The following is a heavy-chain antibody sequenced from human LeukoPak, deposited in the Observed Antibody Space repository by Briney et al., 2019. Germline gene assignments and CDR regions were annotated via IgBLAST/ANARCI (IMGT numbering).Heavy chain of an antibody. CDR1: GFTFSDYA. Sequence: GGSLRLSCAASGFTFSDYAMYWVRQAPGKGLEWVAFIRYDGSNKYYADSVKGRFTISRDNSKNTLYLQMNSLRAEDTAVYYCAKDRGIAAAGTGWFDPWGQGTLVTVSS. CDR3: AKDRGIAAAGTGWFDP. D-gene: IGHD6-13*01. CDR2: IRYDGSNK. V-gene: IGHV3-30*02. J-gene: IGHJ5*02.